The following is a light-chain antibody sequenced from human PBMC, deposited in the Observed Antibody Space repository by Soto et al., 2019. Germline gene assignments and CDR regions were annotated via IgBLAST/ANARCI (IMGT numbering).Light chain of an antibody. CDR2: DNN. Sequence: QSVLTQPPPVSAAPGQKVTISCSGSSSNIGNNYVSWYQQLPGTAPKLLIYDNNKRPSGIPDRFSGSKSGTSATLGITGLQTGDEADYYCGTWDGSLSAVVFGGGTKVTVL. V-gene: IGLV1-51*01. CDR1: SSNIGNNY. CDR3: GTWDGSLSAVV. J-gene: IGLJ2*01.